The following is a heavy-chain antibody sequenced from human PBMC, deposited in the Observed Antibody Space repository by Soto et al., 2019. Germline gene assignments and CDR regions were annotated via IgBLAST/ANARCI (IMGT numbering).Heavy chain of an antibody. V-gene: IGHV3-21*01. D-gene: IGHD2-2*01. CDR1: GFTLSSHT. CDR3: ARGYCTRSSCYIGGFYYYRMDV. J-gene: IGHJ6*02. CDR2: ISSDSSYK. Sequence: GGSLRLSCAASGFTLSSHTMNWVRQAPGKGLEWVSSISSDSSYKYYTDSVKGRFTVSRDNAKNSLYLQMDSLRAEDTAVYYCARGYCTRSSCYIGGFYYYRMDVWGQGATVTVSS.